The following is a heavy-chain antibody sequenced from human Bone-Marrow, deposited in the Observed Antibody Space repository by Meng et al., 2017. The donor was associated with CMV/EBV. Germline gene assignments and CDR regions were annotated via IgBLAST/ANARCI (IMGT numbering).Heavy chain of an antibody. CDR3: ARGMQLVPFDY. D-gene: IGHD6-6*01. CDR1: GGSFSGYY. Sequence: SETLSLTCAVYGGSFSGYYWSWIRQPPGKGLEWIGEINHSGSTNYNPSLKSRVTISVDTSKNQFSLKLSSVTAADTAVYYCARGMQLVPFDYWGQGTLVTVSS. J-gene: IGHJ4*02. V-gene: IGHV4-34*01. CDR2: INHSGST.